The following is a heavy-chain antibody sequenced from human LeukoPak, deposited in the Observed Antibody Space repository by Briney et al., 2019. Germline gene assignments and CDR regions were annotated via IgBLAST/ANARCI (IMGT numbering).Heavy chain of an antibody. V-gene: IGHV4-38-2*02. Sequence: SSETLSLTCTVSGYSINSGYYWGWIRQPPGEGLGWIGSIYHSGSTYYNPSLKSRATISVDTSKTQFSLKLSSVAAADTAVYYCARDPSLNGWFDPWGQGTLVTVSS. CDR3: ARDPSLNGWFDP. CDR2: IYHSGST. D-gene: IGHD1-1*01. CDR1: GYSINSGYY. J-gene: IGHJ5*02.